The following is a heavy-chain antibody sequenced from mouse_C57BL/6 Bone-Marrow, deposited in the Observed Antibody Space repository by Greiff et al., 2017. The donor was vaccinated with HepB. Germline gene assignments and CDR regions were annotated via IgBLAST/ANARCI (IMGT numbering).Heavy chain of an antibody. CDR1: GFTFSDAW. CDR3: TRQDYDGSWFAY. Sequence: EVQLVESGGGLVQPGGSMKLSCAASGFTFSDAWMDWVRQSPEKGLEWVAEIRNKANNHATYYAESVKGRFTISRDDSKSSVYLQMNSLRAEETGIYYCTRQDYDGSWFAYWGQGTLVTVSA. V-gene: IGHV6-6*01. J-gene: IGHJ3*01. CDR2: IRNKANNHAT. D-gene: IGHD2-4*01.